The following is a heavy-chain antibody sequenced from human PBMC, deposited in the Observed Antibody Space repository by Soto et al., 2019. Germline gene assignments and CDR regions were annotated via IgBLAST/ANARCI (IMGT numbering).Heavy chain of an antibody. Sequence: QITLKESGPTLVKPTQTLTLTCTFSGFSLSTSGVGVGWIRQPPGKALEWLALIYWVDDKRYSPSLKSRLTSPMDTSKNQLVLTRSTMDPVDTAMYYCAHSATYYYAASGSLFYYWGQGALVTVHS. V-gene: IGHV2-5*02. CDR1: GFSLSTSGVG. D-gene: IGHD3-22*01. CDR2: IYWVDDK. J-gene: IGHJ4*02. CDR3: AHSATYYYAASGSLFYY.